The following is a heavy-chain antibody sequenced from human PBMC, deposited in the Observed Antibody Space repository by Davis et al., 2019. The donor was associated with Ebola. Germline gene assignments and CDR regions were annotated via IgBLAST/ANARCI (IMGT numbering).Heavy chain of an antibody. J-gene: IGHJ6*03. D-gene: IGHD3-3*01. V-gene: IGHV3-73*01. Sequence: GESLKISCAASGFTFSGSAIHWVRQASGKGLEWVGRIRSKPNSYATAYAASVKGRFTISRDDSKNTAYLQMNSLKTEDTAVYYCTSSEFTIFGVVTRYYMDVWGKGTTVTVSS. CDR3: TSSEFTIFGVVTRYYMDV. CDR2: IRSKPNSYAT. CDR1: GFTFSGSA.